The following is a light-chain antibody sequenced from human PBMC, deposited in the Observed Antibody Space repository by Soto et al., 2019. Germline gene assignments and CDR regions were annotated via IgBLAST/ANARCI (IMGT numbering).Light chain of an antibody. J-gene: IGKJ5*01. CDR3: QQRDYWQVT. V-gene: IGKV3-11*01. CDR2: DVS. CDR1: QSVSGY. Sequence: EIVLTQSPVTLSLSPGERVTLSCRASQSVSGYLAWYQQKPGQAPRLLIYDVSNRATGIPARFSGSGSGTDFTLTISSLEPEDFAIYYWQQRDYWQVTFGQGTRLEIK.